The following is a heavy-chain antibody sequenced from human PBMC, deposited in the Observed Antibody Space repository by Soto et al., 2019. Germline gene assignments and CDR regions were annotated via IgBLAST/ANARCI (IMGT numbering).Heavy chain of an antibody. CDR1: GYTFTSYD. D-gene: IGHD5-18*01. Sequence: ASVKVSCKASGYTFTSYDINWVRQATGQGLEWMGWMNPNSGNTGYAQKFQGRVTMTRNTSISTAYMELSSLRVEDTAVYYCVKSSGYSYGNVFGLDAWGQGTTVTVSS. CDR3: VKSSGYSYGNVFGLDA. J-gene: IGHJ6*02. V-gene: IGHV1-8*01. CDR2: MNPNSGNT.